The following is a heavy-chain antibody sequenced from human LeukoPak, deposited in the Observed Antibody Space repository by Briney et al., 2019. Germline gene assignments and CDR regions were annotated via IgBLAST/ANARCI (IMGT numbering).Heavy chain of an antibody. CDR3: VREYSSSSGRAFDI. CDR2: ISTDGGST. J-gene: IGHJ3*02. Sequence: GGSLRLSCAASGFTFSSYWMHWVRQAPGKGLVWVSRISTDGGSTNSADSVEGRFTISRDNAKNTLYLQMNSLRAEDTAVYYCVREYSSSSGRAFDIWGQGTMVTVSP. CDR1: GFTFSSYW. V-gene: IGHV3-74*01. D-gene: IGHD6-6*01.